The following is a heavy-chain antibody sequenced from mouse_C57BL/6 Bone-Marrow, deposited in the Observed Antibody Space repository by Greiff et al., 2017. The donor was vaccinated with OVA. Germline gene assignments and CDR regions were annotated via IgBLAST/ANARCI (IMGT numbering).Heavy chain of an antibody. CDR2: IDPSDSYT. D-gene: IGHD2-1*01. CDR1: GYTFTSYW. J-gene: IGHJ2*01. Sequence: QVQLQQPGAELVKPGASVKLSCKASGYTFTSYWMQWVKQRPGQGLEWIGEIDPSDSYTNYKQKFKGQATLTVDTSSSTAYMQLSSLTSEDSAVYYCARPALYYGYSDCWGQGTTLTVSS. V-gene: IGHV1-50*01. CDR3: ARPALYYGYSDC.